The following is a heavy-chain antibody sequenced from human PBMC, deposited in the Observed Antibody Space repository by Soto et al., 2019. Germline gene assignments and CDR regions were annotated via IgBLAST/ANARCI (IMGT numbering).Heavy chain of an antibody. CDR1: GFTFSSYE. CDR2: ISSSGSTI. J-gene: IGHJ4*02. V-gene: IGHV3-48*03. D-gene: IGHD6-13*01. Sequence: EVQLVESGGGLVQPGGSLRLSCAASGFTFSSYEMNWVRQAPGKGLEWVSYISSSGSTIYYADSVKGRFTISRDNAKNSLYLQMNSLRAEDTAVYYCAIDLEVPSPYSSSWYVDYWGQGTLVTVSS. CDR3: AIDLEVPSPYSSSWYVDY.